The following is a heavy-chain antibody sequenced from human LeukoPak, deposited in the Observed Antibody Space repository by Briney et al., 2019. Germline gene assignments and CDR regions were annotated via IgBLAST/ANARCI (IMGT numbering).Heavy chain of an antibody. D-gene: IGHD1-26*01. CDR3: AVGAHAYYFDY. V-gene: IGHV4-59*08. Sequence: SETLSLTCTVSGGSISSYYWSWIRQPPGKGLEWIGHIYYSGSTNYNPSLKSRVTISVDTSKNQFSLKLSSVTATDTAVYYCAVGAHAYYFDYWGQGTLVTVSS. CDR2: IYYSGST. J-gene: IGHJ4*02. CDR1: GGSISSYY.